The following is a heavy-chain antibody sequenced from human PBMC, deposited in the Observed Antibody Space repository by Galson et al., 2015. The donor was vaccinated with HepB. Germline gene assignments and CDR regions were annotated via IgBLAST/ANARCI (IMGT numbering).Heavy chain of an antibody. CDR3: ARSEVTTVVTDFDS. V-gene: IGHV3-72*01. CDR2: SRNRARGYST. CDR1: GFSFNDHY. J-gene: IGHJ4*02. D-gene: IGHD4-23*01. Sequence: SLRLSCAVSGFSFNDHYVDWVRQAPGKGLEWVGRSRNRARGYSTAYAVSVRGRFTVSRDDSKNSVFLQMNRLRSEDTAVYYCARSEVTTVVTDFDSWGQGTLVTVSP.